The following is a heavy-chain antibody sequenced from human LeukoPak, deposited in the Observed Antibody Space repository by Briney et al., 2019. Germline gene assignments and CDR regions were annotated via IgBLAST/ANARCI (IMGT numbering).Heavy chain of an antibody. CDR3: ARGPHTGVNYYDSSGYYY. J-gene: IGHJ4*02. CDR2: INHSGST. CDR1: GGSFSGYY. Sequence: TSETLSLTCAVYGGSFSGYYWSWIRQPPGKGLEWIGEINHSGSTNYNPSLKSRVTISVDTSKNQFSLKLSSVTAADTAVYYCARGPHTGVNYYDSSGYYYWGQGTLVTVSS. V-gene: IGHV4-34*01. D-gene: IGHD3-22*01.